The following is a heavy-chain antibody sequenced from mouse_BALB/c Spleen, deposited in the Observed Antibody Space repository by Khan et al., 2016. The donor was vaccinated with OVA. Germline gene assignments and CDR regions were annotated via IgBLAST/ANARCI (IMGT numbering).Heavy chain of an antibody. CDR2: ISSGSSTI. CDR3: ARREGLYAMDY. V-gene: IGHV5-17*02. D-gene: IGHD3-3*01. CDR1: GFTFSSFG. J-gene: IGHJ4*01. Sequence: EVELVESGGGLVQPGGSRKLSCAASGFTFSSFGMHWVRQAPEKGLAWVAFISSGSSTIYYADTVKGRFTISRDDPKNTLFLQMTSLRSEDTAMYYCARREGLYAMDYWGQGTSVTVSS.